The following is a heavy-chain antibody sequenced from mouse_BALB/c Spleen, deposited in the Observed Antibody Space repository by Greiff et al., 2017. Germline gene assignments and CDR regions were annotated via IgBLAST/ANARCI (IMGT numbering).Heavy chain of an antibody. CDR2: IDPENGNT. Sequence: EVQLVESGAELVRPGALVKLSCKASGFNIKDYYMHWVKQRPEQGLEWIGWIDPENGNTIYDPKFQGKASITADTSSNTAYLQLSSLTSEDTAVYYCARSLYYGNYDWYFDVWGAGTTVTVSS. CDR1: GFNIKDYY. D-gene: IGHD2-1*01. V-gene: IGHV14-1*02. J-gene: IGHJ1*01. CDR3: ARSLYYGNYDWYFDV.